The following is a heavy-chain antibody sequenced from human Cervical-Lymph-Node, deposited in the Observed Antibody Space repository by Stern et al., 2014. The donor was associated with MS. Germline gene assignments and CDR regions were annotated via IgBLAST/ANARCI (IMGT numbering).Heavy chain of an antibody. J-gene: IGHJ4*02. V-gene: IGHV5-51*01. D-gene: IGHD4-17*01. Sequence: VQLVQSGVEVKKPGESLKISCKVSENIFSNFWIGWLRQMPGKGLEYVGIIYPDDSDTKYSTSFEGQVTISADKSINTAYLHWSSLKASDTAIYYCARHYGYYFDLWGQGTLVTVSS. CDR3: ARHYGYYFDL. CDR1: ENIFSNFW. CDR2: IYPDDSDT.